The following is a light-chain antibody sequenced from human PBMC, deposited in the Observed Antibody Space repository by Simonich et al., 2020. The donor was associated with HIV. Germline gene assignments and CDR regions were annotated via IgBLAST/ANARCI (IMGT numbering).Light chain of an antibody. CDR2: KAS. CDR3: QQYDNLPWT. Sequence: DIQMTQSPSTLSASVGDRVTITCRARQSISSWLAWYQQKPGKAPKLLIYKASSLESGVPSRFSGSGSGTDFTFTISSLQPEDIATYYCQQYDNLPWTFGQGTKVEIK. J-gene: IGKJ1*01. CDR1: QSISSW. V-gene: IGKV1-5*03.